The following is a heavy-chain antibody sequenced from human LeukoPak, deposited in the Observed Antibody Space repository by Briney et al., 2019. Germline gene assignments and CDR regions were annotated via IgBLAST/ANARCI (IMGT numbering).Heavy chain of an antibody. J-gene: IGHJ4*02. Sequence: SETLSLTCAVYGGSFSGYYWSWIRQPPGKGLEWIGYIYHSGSTYYNPSLKSRVTISVDRSKNQFSLKLSSVTAADTAVYYCARQILPDYYDSSGFAIDYWGQGTLVTVSS. V-gene: IGHV4-34*01. CDR3: ARQILPDYYDSSGFAIDY. D-gene: IGHD3-22*01. CDR1: GGSFSGYY. CDR2: IYHSGST.